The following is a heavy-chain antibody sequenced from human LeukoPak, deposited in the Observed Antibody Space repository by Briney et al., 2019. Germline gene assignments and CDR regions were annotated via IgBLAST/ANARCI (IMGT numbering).Heavy chain of an antibody. CDR2: IIPIFGTA. Sequence: ASVKVSCKASGGTFSSYAISWVRQAPGQGLEWMGGIIPIFGTANYAQKFQGRVTITADESTSTAYMELSSLRSEDTAVYYCARPRGYSYGLDYWGQGTLVTVSS. D-gene: IGHD5-18*01. CDR1: GGTFSSYA. V-gene: IGHV1-69*13. J-gene: IGHJ4*02. CDR3: ARPRGYSYGLDY.